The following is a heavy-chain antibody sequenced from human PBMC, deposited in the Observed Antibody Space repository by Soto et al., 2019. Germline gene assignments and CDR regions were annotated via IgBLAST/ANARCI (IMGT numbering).Heavy chain of an antibody. Sequence: PGGSLRLSCAASGFTFSNAWMNWVRQAPGKGLEWVGRIKSKTDGGTTDYAAPVKGRFTISRDDSKNTLYLQMNSLKTEDIAVYYCTTSLAGNYYYYGMDVWGQGTTVTVSS. D-gene: IGHD6-13*01. J-gene: IGHJ6*02. V-gene: IGHV3-15*07. CDR1: GFTFSNAW. CDR2: IKSKTDGGTT. CDR3: TTSLAGNYYYYGMDV.